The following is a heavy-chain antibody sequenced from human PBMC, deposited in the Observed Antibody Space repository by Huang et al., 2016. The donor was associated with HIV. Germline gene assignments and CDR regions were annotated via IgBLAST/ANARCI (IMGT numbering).Heavy chain of an antibody. CDR1: GYIFSNYD. CDR2: LNPNSGKT. J-gene: IGHJ4*02. V-gene: IGHV1-8*01. Sequence: QVQLVQSGPEVKKPGASVTVSCQTSGYIFSNYDINWVRQAPGQGLHWMGWLNPNSGKTAYGQNFQGRVTLTRSTSTGAAYMVLNSLTSQDTAVYYCARLTSGWYQDYWGQGTLVTVSS. CDR3: ARLTSGWYQDY. D-gene: IGHD6-19*01.